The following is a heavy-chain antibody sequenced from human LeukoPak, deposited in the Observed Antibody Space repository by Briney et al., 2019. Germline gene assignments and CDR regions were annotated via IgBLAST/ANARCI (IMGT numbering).Heavy chain of an antibody. V-gene: IGHV4-34*01. CDR2: INHSGST. D-gene: IGHD6-6*01. CDR3: ARGCCSSSSVWFDP. J-gene: IGHJ5*02. Sequence: SETLSLTCAVYGGSFSGYYWSWIRQPPGKGLEWIGEINHSGSTNYNPSLKSQVTISVDTSKNQFSLKLSSVTAADTAVYYCARGCCSSSSVWFDPWGQGTLVTVSS. CDR1: GGSFSGYY.